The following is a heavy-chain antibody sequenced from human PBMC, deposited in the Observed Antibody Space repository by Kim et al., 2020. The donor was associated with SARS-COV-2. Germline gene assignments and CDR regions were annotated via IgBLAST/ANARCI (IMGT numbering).Heavy chain of an antibody. CDR3: TKGGTEQQPYDY. J-gene: IGHJ4*02. Sequence: IYYADSVKGRFTISGDNALNSLYLQINSLRAEDTAIYYCTKGGTEQQPYDYWGQGTLVTVSS. CDR2: I. D-gene: IGHD6-13*01. V-gene: IGHV3-21*01.